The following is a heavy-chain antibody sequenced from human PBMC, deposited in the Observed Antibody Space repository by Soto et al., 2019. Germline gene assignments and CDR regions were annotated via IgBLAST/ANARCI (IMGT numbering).Heavy chain of an antibody. J-gene: IGHJ4*02. Sequence: TLSLTCAVSGGSISSGGYSWSWIRQPPGKGLEWIGYIYHSGSTYYNPSLKSRVTISVDRSKNQFSLKLSSVTAADTAVYYCASSMVRGVRVPLYYFDYWGQGTLVTVSS. CDR2: IYHSGST. D-gene: IGHD3-10*01. V-gene: IGHV4-30-2*01. CDR1: GGSISSGGYS. CDR3: ASSMVRGVRVPLYYFDY.